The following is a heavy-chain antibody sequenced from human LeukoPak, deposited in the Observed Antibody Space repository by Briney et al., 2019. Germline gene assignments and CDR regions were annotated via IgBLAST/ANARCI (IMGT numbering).Heavy chain of an antibody. Sequence: GGSLRLSCVASGFMFDDFGMSWVRQAPGKGLEWVSGINWMGGNAVYPDSMKGRFTISRDNAKNTLYLQMNSLRAEDAAVYYCAGSEAAAGPFDYWGQGTLVTVSS. V-gene: IGHV3-20*04. CDR1: GFMFDDFG. CDR3: AGSEAAAGPFDY. D-gene: IGHD6-13*01. J-gene: IGHJ4*02. CDR2: INWMGGNA.